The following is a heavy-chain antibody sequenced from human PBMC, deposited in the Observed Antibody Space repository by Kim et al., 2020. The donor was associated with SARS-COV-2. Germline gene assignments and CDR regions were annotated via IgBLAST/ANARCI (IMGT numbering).Heavy chain of an antibody. J-gene: IGHJ4*02. CDR3: ARGSGSLSY. V-gene: IGHV3-7*04. CDR2: SEK. Sequence: SEKYYVASMKGRFTISRDNAKNSLYLQMNSLRAEDTAVYYCARGSGSLSYWGQGTLVTVSS. D-gene: IGHD1-26*01.